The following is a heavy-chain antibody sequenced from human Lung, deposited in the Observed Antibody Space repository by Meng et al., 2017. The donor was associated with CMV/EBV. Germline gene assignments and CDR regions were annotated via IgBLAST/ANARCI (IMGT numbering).Heavy chain of an antibody. CDR3: ASFPPPGKQWLVTDY. Sequence: QVPLQESVPGLVKPSGTLSLPCAVSGGSISSSNWWSWVRQPPGKGLEWIGEIYHSGSTNYNPSLKSRVTISVDKSKNQFSLKLSSVTAADTAVYYCASFPPPGKQWLVTDYWGQGTLVTVSS. J-gene: IGHJ4*02. V-gene: IGHV4-4*02. CDR2: IYHSGST. D-gene: IGHD6-19*01. CDR1: GGSISSSNW.